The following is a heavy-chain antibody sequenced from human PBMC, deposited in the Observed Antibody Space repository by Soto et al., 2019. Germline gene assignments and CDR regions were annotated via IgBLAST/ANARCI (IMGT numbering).Heavy chain of an antibody. V-gene: IGHV3-15*01. CDR1: GFAFSHVW. J-gene: IGHJ4*01. D-gene: IGHD2-15*01. CDR2: IKRKSDHGTT. CDR3: ATEGELSGASDWADYFDH. Sequence: EMQLVESGGGLVEPGGSLRLSCAASGFAFSHVWMTWVRQAPGKGLEWVGGIKRKSDHGTTDYAAAVKGRFTISRDDSKNTLYLQMDSLKSEDTAVYYCATEGELSGASDWADYFDHWGRGTLVTVSS.